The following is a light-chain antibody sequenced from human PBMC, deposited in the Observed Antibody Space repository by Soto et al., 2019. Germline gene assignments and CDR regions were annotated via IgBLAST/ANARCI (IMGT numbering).Light chain of an antibody. CDR1: SSDVGGYNY. CDR3: SSYTSSSTLLYV. CDR2: DVS. Sequence: QSVLTQPASVSGSPGQSITISCTGTSSDVGGYNYVSWYQQHPGKAPKLMIYDVSNPPSGVSNRFSGSKSGNTASLTISGLQAEDEADYYCSSYTSSSTLLYVFGIGTKLTVL. V-gene: IGLV2-14*01. J-gene: IGLJ1*01.